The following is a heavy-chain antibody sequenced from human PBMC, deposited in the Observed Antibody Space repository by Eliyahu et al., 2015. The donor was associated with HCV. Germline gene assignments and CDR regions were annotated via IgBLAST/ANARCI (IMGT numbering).Heavy chain of an antibody. Sequence: EVQLVQSGAEVKKPGESLKISCKGSGYSFTSYWIGWVRQMPGKGLEWMGIIYPGDSDTRYSPSFQGQVTISADKSISTAYLQWSSLKASDTAMYYCARQKRYYDSSGYYWRYWGQGTLVTVSS. CDR1: GYSFTSYW. V-gene: IGHV5-51*01. J-gene: IGHJ4*02. D-gene: IGHD3-22*01. CDR3: ARQKRYYDSSGYYWRY. CDR2: IYPGDSDT.